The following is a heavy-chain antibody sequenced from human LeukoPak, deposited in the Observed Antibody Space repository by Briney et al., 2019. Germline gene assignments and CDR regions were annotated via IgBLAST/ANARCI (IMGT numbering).Heavy chain of an antibody. CDR1: GFTFCSYW. J-gene: IGHJ4*02. V-gene: IGHV3-74*03. Sequence: GGSLRLSCAASGFTFCSYWMHWVPQAPGKGLVWVSHNNGDGGTTTYADSVKGRFTISRDNAKSTLYLQMNSLRAEDTAVFYCARSNNYGIDYWGQGTLVTASS. D-gene: IGHD5-24*01. CDR3: ARSNNYGIDY. CDR2: NNGDGGTT.